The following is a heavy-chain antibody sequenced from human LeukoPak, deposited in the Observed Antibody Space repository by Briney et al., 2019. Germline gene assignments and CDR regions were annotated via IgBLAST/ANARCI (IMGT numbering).Heavy chain of an antibody. CDR3: ARHAPYYGSGSFSGYYYYYYMDV. J-gene: IGHJ6*03. D-gene: IGHD3-10*01. CDR1: GASISDYY. Sequence: SETLSLTCTVSGASISDYYWTWIRQPPGKGLEWIGEINHSGSTNYNPSLKSRVTISVDTSKNQFSLKLSSVTAADTAVYYCARHAPYYGSGSFSGYYYYYYMDVWGKGTTVTISS. V-gene: IGHV4-34*01. CDR2: INHSGST.